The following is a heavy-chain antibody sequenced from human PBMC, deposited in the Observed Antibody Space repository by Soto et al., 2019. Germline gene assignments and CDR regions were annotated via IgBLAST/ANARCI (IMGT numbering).Heavy chain of an antibody. Sequence: PSETLSLTCTVSGDTSTSYYWGWIRQAPGKGLEWIGHIHNRGTSTHNPSLNGRVTISIDMSKKQFSLKLTSLTSADTAVYYCARDFYDSVGYTWFDYWGQGTLVTVSS. CDR1: GDTSTSYY. D-gene: IGHD3-22*01. CDR2: IHNRGTS. V-gene: IGHV4-59*01. CDR3: ARDFYDSVGYTWFDY. J-gene: IGHJ5*01.